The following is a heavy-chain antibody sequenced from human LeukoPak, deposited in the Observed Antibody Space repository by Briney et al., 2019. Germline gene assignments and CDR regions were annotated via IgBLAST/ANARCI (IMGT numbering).Heavy chain of an antibody. J-gene: IGHJ4*02. Sequence: GGSLRLSCAASGFTFSSYSMNWVRQAPGKGLEWVSSISSSSSYIYYADSVKGRFTISRDNAKNSLYLQMNSLRAEDTAVYYSARGHKVPYIGRDSGYSGQGTLVTVSS. CDR3: ARGHKVPYIGRDSGY. CDR1: GFTFSSYS. V-gene: IGHV3-21*01. D-gene: IGHD1-26*01. CDR2: ISSSSSYI.